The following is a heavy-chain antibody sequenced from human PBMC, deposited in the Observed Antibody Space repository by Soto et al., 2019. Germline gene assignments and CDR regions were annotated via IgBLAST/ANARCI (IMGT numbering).Heavy chain of an antibody. Sequence: GESLKISCKGSGYSFTNYWINWVRQMPGKGLEWMGRIDPDDSYTNYSPSFQGHVTISVDKSISTAYLQWSSLQASDTAIYYCARLPPPTYCSGSTCSGYWGQGTLVTVSS. CDR1: GYSFTNYW. V-gene: IGHV5-10-1*01. CDR3: ARLPPPTYCSGSTCSGY. J-gene: IGHJ4*02. D-gene: IGHD2-15*01. CDR2: IDPDDSYT.